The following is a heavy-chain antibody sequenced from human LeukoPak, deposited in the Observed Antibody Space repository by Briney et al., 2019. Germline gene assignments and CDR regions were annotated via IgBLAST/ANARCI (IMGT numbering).Heavy chain of an antibody. CDR3: VRGTWFDP. Sequence: AGGSLRLSCAASGFSVSNYYMSSVRQAPGKGLEWVSVLYSGVTTHYADSVKGRFTISRDNSKNTLFRQMDSLRPEDTAVYYCVRGTWFDPWGQGTLVTVSS. CDR1: GFSVSNYY. CDR2: LYSGVTT. V-gene: IGHV3-53*01. J-gene: IGHJ5*02. D-gene: IGHD1-1*01.